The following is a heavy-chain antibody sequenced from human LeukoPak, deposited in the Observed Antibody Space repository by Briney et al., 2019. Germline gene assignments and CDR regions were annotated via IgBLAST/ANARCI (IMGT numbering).Heavy chain of an antibody. CDR3: ARSGRGTYYYFDL. V-gene: IGHV1-18*01. Sequence: ASVKVSCKASTYTFTRYGISWVRQAPGQGLEWMGWISGYNGNTNYAQKFLGRVSMTADTATSTAYMELRSLTSDDTAMYYCARSGRGTYYYFDLWGQGTLVAVSS. CDR1: TYTFTRYG. D-gene: IGHD5-12*01. J-gene: IGHJ4*02. CDR2: ISGYNGNT.